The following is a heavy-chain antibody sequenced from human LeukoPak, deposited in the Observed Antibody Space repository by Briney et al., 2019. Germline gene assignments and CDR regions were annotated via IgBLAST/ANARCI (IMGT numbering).Heavy chain of an antibody. V-gene: IGHV1-2*02. D-gene: IGHD1-26*01. CDR1: GFTFTGSY. CDR2: INPNTGGT. CDR3: ARVQVGELDS. Sequence: ASVRVSCKASGFTFTGSYVHWVRQAPGQGLEWMGWINPNTGGTNYAQSFQGRVTITWDTSISTVYMELSSLRVDDTAVYYCARVQVGELDSWGQGTLVTVSS. J-gene: IGHJ4*02.